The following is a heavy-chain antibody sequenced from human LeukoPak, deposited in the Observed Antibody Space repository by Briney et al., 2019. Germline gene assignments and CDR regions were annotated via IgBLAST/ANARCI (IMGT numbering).Heavy chain of an antibody. D-gene: IGHD3-3*01. Sequence: SETLSLTCTVSGGSISGGSYYWSWIRQPAGKGLEWIGRIYTSGSTNYNPSLKSRVTISVDTSKNQFSLKLSSVTAADTAVYYCAREGDDFWSGYNDYWGQGTLVTVSS. J-gene: IGHJ4*02. V-gene: IGHV4-61*02. CDR1: GGSISGGSYY. CDR3: AREGDDFWSGYNDY. CDR2: IYTSGST.